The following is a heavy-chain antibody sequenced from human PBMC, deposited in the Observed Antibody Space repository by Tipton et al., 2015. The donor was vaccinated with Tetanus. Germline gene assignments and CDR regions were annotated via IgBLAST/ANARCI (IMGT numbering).Heavy chain of an antibody. V-gene: IGHV3-21*01. D-gene: IGHD6-6*01. CDR3: ASGSSLDY. CDR2: ISSTTSYI. J-gene: IGHJ4*02. CDR1: GFTSSNYA. Sequence: SLRLSCEVSGFTSSNYAMNWVRQAPGKGLEWVASISSTTSYIYYADSVKGRFTISRDNAKSSLFLQMTSLRAEDTAVYYCASGSSLDYWGQGTLVTVSS.